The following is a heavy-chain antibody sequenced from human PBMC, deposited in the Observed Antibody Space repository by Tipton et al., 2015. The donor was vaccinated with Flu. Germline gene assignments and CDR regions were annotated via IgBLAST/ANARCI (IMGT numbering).Heavy chain of an antibody. CDR3: ATSSGYSYGH. J-gene: IGHJ4*02. V-gene: IGHV3-21*01. CDR1: GFTFSDYT. Sequence: GSLRLSCAASGFTFSDYTFDWVRQAPGKGLEWVSFISSSSSVIYYADSVKGRFTISRDNAKNSLYLQMNSLRAEDTAVYYCATSSGYSYGHWGQGTLVTVSS. D-gene: IGHD5-18*01. CDR2: ISSSSSVI.